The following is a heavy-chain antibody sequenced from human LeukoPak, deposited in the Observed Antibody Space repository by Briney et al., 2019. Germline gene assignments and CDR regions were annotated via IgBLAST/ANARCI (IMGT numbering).Heavy chain of an antibody. J-gene: IGHJ4*02. V-gene: IGHV3-74*01. CDR2: INGDGSST. Sequence: QPGGTLRLSCAASGFTFSNYWMHWVRQVPGKGLVWASRINGDGSSTSYADSVEGRFTIYRDNAKNTLYLQMNSLRAEDTAVYYWARDSPDYWGQGTLVTVSS. CDR1: GFTFSNYW. CDR3: ARDSPDY.